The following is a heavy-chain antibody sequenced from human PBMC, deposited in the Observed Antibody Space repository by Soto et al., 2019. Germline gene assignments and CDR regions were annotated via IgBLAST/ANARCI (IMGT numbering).Heavy chain of an antibody. V-gene: IGHV3-11*01. D-gene: IGHD6-13*01. CDR1: GFTFGDYY. J-gene: IGHJ5*02. CDR3: ARDLRAVGMASRFDP. Sequence: QVQLVESGGGLVKPGGSLRLSCAASGFTFGDYYMTWIRQAPGKGLEWVSFIGNRGTGIYYADSVKGRFTIFRDHAKNSLYLQMNSLRAEDTAMYYCARDLRAVGMASRFDPWGQGTLVTVSS. CDR2: IGNRGTGI.